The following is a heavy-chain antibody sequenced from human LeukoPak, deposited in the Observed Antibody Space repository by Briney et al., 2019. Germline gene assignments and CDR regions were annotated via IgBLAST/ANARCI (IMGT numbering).Heavy chain of an antibody. J-gene: IGHJ4*02. Sequence: PGGSLRLSCAASGFTFSSYWMRWVRHAPGKGLVWVSRINSDGSSTSYADSVKGRFTISSGNDKNTMYLQINSPRADDTAVYYCARDPKHGDYTDYWGQGTLVTVSS. D-gene: IGHD4-17*01. CDR2: INSDGSST. CDR3: ARDPKHGDYTDY. V-gene: IGHV3-74*01. CDR1: GFTFSSYW.